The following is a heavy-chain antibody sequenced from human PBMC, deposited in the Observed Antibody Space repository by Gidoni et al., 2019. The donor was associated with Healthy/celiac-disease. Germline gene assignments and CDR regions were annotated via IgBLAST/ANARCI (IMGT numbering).Heavy chain of an antibody. V-gene: IGHV4-59*01. CDR2: IYYSGRT. Sequence: QPPETIQGVVAPSETRSLTCAVAGGSISSYYWSWIRQPPGKGLEWIGYIYYSGRTNYNPSLKSLVTKSVDAYKNQFSLELRCVTVADRARDYCARGCRGCYGCWFDVWGQGTLVTVSS. D-gene: IGHD2-15*01. CDR1: GGSISSYY. J-gene: IGHJ5*02. CDR3: ARGCRGCYGCWFDV.